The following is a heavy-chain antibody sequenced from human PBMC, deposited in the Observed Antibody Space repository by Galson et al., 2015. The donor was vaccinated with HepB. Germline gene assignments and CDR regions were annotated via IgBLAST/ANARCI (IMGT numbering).Heavy chain of an antibody. D-gene: IGHD4-17*01. CDR2: ISWDGGST. Sequence: SLRLSCAASGFTFDDYTMHWVRQAPGKGLEWVSLISWDGGSTYYADSVKGRFNISRDNSKNSLYLQMNSLRTEDTALYYCAKDIWSGFHITGYGDYEAIAFDIWGQGTMVTVSS. J-gene: IGHJ3*02. CDR1: GFTFDDYT. CDR3: AKDIWSGFHITGYGDYEAIAFDI. V-gene: IGHV3-43*01.